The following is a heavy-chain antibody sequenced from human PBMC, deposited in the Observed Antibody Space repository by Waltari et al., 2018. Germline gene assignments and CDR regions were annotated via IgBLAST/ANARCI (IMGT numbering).Heavy chain of an antibody. V-gene: IGHV3-74*01. Sequence: EVQLVESGGGLVQPGGSLRLSCAASGFTFSDYWMYWVRQAPGKGLVWVSRINRDGSSKDYADSVKGRFTISRDNAKNTLYLQMNGLRAEDTAVYYCARSQSMDVWGRGSTVIVSS. CDR3: ARSQSMDV. CDR2: INRDGSSK. CDR1: GFTFSDYW. J-gene: IGHJ6*03.